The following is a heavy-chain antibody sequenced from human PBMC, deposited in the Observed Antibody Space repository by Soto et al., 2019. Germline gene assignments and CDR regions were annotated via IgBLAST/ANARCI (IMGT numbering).Heavy chain of an antibody. CDR1: GFTFSSYG. J-gene: IGHJ6*03. CDR3: AKGAGYCSSTSCYWLARDYYYYYMDV. Sequence: QVQLVESGGGVVQPGRSLRLSCAASGFTFSSYGMHWVRQAPGKGLEWVAVISYDGSNKYYADSVKGRFTISRDNSKNTLYLQMNSLRAEDTAVYYCAKGAGYCSSTSCYWLARDYYYYYMDVWGKGTTVTVSS. CDR2: ISYDGSNK. D-gene: IGHD2-2*01. V-gene: IGHV3-30*18.